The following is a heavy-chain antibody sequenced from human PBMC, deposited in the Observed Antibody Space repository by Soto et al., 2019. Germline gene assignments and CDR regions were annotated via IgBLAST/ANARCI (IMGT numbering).Heavy chain of an antibody. J-gene: IGHJ3*02. V-gene: IGHV3-33*01. CDR1: GFSFSSYG. Sequence: QVQLVESGGGVVQSGRSLRLSCAASGFSFSSYGMHWVRQSPGKGLEWVAVIWYDGSNKYYADSVKGRFTISRDNSKKTLYLLMNSLRAEDTAVYYCARDGYVDRHAFDIWGQGTMVTVSS. CDR2: IWYDGSNK. D-gene: IGHD5-12*01. CDR3: ARDGYVDRHAFDI.